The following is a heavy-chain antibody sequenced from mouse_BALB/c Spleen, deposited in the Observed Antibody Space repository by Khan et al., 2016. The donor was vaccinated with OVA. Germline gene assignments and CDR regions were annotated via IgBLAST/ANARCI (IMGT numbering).Heavy chain of an antibody. CDR1: GYSITSGYF. CDR3: ARRGRSGPAWFAY. Sequence: EVQLQESGPGLVKPSQSLSLTCSVTGYSITSGYFWNWIRQFPGNKLEWMGYIRYDGNSNYNPSLKNRISITRDTSKNQFFLKLNSVTPEGTAKYFCARRGRSGPAWFAYWGQGTLVTVSA. J-gene: IGHJ3*01. CDR2: IRYDGNS. V-gene: IGHV3-6*02.